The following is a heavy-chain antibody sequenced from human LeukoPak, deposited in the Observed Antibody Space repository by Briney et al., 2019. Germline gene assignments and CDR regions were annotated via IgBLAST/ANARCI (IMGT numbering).Heavy chain of an antibody. CDR3: ARGVIMGAFDI. V-gene: IGHV4-34*01. CDR1: GGSFSGYY. D-gene: IGHD3-16*02. J-gene: IGHJ3*02. CDR2: INHSGST. Sequence: SETLSLTCAVYGGSFSGYYWSWIRQPPGEGLEWIGEINHSGSTNYNPSLKSRVTISVDTSKNQFSLKLSSVTAADTAVYYCARGVIMGAFDIWGQGTMVTVSS.